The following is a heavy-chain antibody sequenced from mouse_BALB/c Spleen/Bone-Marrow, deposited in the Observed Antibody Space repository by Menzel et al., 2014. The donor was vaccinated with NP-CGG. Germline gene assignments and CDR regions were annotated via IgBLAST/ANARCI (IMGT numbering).Heavy chain of an antibody. CDR3: ARPDGSPYAMDY. Sequence: KGLKWIGEINPDSSTINYTPSLKDKFIISRDNAKNTLYLQMSKVRSEDTALYYCARPDGSPYAMDYWGQGTSVTVSS. J-gene: IGHJ4*01. V-gene: IGHV4-1*02. CDR2: INPDSSTI. D-gene: IGHD2-3*01.